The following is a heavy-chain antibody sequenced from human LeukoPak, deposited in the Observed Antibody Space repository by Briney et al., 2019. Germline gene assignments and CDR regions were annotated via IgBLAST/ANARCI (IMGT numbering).Heavy chain of an antibody. Sequence: PGGSLRLSCAASGFTLSSYWMSWVRQAPGKGLEWVANIKQDGSEKYYLDSVKGRFTISRDNAKNSLYLQMNSLRAEDTAVYYCARDRYGGATTDYFDYWGQGTLVTVSS. V-gene: IGHV3-7*01. CDR3: ARDRYGGATTDYFDY. CDR2: IKQDGSEK. D-gene: IGHD1-26*01. CDR1: GFTLSSYW. J-gene: IGHJ4*02.